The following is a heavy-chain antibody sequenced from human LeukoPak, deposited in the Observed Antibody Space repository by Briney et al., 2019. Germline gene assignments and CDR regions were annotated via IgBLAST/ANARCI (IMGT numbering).Heavy chain of an antibody. CDR3: ARGVRRSSGWRVKWFDP. V-gene: IGHV4-30-4*01. CDR2: IYYSGST. D-gene: IGHD6-19*01. CDR1: GGSISSGNYY. J-gene: IGHJ5*02. Sequence: SETLSLTCTVSGGSISSGNYYWSWIRQSPGKGLECIGYIYYSGSTYYNPSLRGRVSMSVDTSKNQFSLKLTSVTAADTAVYYCARGVRRSSGWRVKWFDPWGQGTLVTVSS.